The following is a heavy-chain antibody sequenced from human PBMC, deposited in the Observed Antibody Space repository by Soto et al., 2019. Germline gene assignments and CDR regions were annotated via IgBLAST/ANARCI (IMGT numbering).Heavy chain of an antibody. CDR2: ISYDGSNK. J-gene: IGHJ4*02. Sequence: QVRLVESGGGVVQPGRSLRLSCAASGFTFSSYGMHWVRQAPGKGLEWVAVISYDGSNKYYADSVKGRFTISRDNSKNTLYLQMNSLRAEDTAVYYCAKGGSEWELLMSLDYWGQGTLVTVSS. V-gene: IGHV3-30*18. CDR3: AKGGSEWELLMSLDY. CDR1: GFTFSSYG. D-gene: IGHD1-26*01.